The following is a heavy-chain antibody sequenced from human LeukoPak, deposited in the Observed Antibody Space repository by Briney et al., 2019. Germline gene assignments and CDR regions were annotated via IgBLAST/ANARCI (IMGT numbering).Heavy chain of an antibody. CDR1: GGTFSSYA. CDR3: AREGDTAMAPSYYYGMDV. D-gene: IGHD5-18*01. Sequence: ASVKFSCKASGGTFSSYAISWVRQAPGQGLEWMGRIIPIFGIANYAQKFQGRVTITADKSTSTAYMELSSLRSEDTAVYYCAREGDTAMAPSYYYGMDVWGQGTTVTVSS. V-gene: IGHV1-69*04. J-gene: IGHJ6*02. CDR2: IIPIFGIA.